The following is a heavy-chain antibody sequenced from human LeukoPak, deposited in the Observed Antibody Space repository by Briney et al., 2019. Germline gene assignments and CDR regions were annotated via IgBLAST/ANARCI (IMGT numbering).Heavy chain of an antibody. Sequence: KPSETLSLTCTVSGGSISSYYWSWIRQPPGKGLEWIGSIYYSGSTYYNPSLKSRVTISVDTSKNQFSLKLSSVTAADTAVYYCARLGLSIFGVVISEQVDYWGQGTLVTVSS. CDR3: ARLGLSIFGVVISEQVDY. D-gene: IGHD3-3*01. CDR1: GGSISSYY. CDR2: IYYSGST. J-gene: IGHJ4*02. V-gene: IGHV4-59*05.